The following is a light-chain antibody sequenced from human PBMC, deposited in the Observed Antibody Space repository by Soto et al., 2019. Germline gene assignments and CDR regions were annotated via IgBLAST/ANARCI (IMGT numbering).Light chain of an antibody. CDR1: QNIRSR. Sequence: FQMTQSPSTLSASVGDRVTITCRDSQNIRSRLAWYQLKPGKAPKLXIYDAFSLESGVRSRFSGSGSGTEFTLTISSLQPDDFATYYCQQYNSYTWTFGQGTKVDIK. J-gene: IGKJ1*01. CDR2: DAF. V-gene: IGKV1-5*01. CDR3: QQYNSYTWT.